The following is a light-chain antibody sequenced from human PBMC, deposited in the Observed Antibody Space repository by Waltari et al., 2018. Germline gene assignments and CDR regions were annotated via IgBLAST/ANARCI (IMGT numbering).Light chain of an antibody. CDR3: QPRYSTRRT. CDR1: QSIRSY. CDR2: AAS. Sequence: DIQMTQSPSSLSASVGDRVTITCRASQSIRSYLNGYHQKPGKPPKLLIYAASSLQSGAPSRFSGSGSGTDVTLNISRPQPGDFAPYYSQPRYSTRRTFGGGTTVAIK. J-gene: IGKJ4*01. V-gene: IGKV1-39*01.